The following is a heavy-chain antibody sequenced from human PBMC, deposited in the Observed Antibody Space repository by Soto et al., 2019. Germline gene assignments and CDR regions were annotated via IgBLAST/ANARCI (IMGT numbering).Heavy chain of an antibody. Sequence: EVQLVESGGDLIQPGGSLRLSCAASGFTVSNNYMTWVRQAPGKGLEWISVFYSGGSTSYADSVKGRFTISRDISKNTVYLQMDSLRTGDTAVYYCATGGYKYGPDAFDIWGQGTMVTVS. CDR3: ATGGYKYGPDAFDI. J-gene: IGHJ3*02. CDR2: FYSGGST. D-gene: IGHD5-18*01. V-gene: IGHV3-53*01. CDR1: GFTVSNNY.